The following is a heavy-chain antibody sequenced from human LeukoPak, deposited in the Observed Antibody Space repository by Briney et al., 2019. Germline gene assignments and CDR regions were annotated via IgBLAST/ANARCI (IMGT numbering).Heavy chain of an antibody. CDR2: IIPILGIA. V-gene: IGHV1-69*04. D-gene: IGHD3-9*01. CDR1: GGTFSSYA. J-gene: IGHJ6*02. CDR3: AGGNYDILTGHYYYYYYGMDV. Sequence: SVKVSCKASGGTFSSYAISWVRQAPGQGLEWMGRIIPILGIANYAQKFQGRVTITADKSTSTAYMELSSLRSEDTAVYYCAGGNYDILTGHYYYYYYGMDVWGQGTTVTLSS.